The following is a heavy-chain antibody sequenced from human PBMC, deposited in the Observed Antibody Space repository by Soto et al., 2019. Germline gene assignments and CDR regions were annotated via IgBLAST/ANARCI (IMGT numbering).Heavy chain of an antibody. D-gene: IGHD1-1*01. Sequence: TLSLTCTLYGRSVRAPDWWNWVRQSPDKGLEWIAEVHISGHSNYNPSLRSRVSVSIDSSKNQFYLNLNSVTAADTAIYYCARVRQGCSANNCYFDPWGQGTQVTVSS. CDR3: ARVRQGCSANNCYFDP. CDR1: GRSVRAPDW. V-gene: IGHV4-4*02. CDR2: VHISGHS. J-gene: IGHJ5*01.